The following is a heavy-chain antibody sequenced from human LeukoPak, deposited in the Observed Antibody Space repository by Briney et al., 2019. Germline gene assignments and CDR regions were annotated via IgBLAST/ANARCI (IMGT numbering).Heavy chain of an antibody. J-gene: IGHJ4*02. V-gene: IGHV4-4*07. CDR1: GGSISSYY. Sequence: SETLSLTCTVSGGSISSYYWSWIRQPAGKGLEWIGRIYTSGSTNYNPSLKSRVTMSVDTSKNQFSLKLSSVTAADTAVYYCARAPEGYYDSSGYYYESSLLLDYWGQGTLVTVSS. CDR2: IYTSGST. D-gene: IGHD3-22*01. CDR3: ARAPEGYYDSSGYYYESSLLLDY.